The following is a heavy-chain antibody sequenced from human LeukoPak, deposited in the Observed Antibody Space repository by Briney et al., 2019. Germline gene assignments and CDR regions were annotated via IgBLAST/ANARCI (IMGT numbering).Heavy chain of an antibody. D-gene: IGHD6-19*01. J-gene: IGHJ4*02. Sequence: SVKVSCKASGYAFTSYGISWVRPAPGQGLEWMGWISAYNGNTNYAQKLQGSVTMTTDTSTSTAYMELRSLRSDDTAVYYCARSGRGSGWPRGYYFDYWGQGTLVTVSS. CDR1: GYAFTSYG. CDR3: ARSGRGSGWPRGYYFDY. CDR2: ISAYNGNT. V-gene: IGHV1-18*01.